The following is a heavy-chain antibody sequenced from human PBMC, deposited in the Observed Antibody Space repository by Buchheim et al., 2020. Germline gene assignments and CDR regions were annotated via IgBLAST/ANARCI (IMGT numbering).Heavy chain of an antibody. J-gene: IGHJ5*02. CDR1: GFIFSSHG. D-gene: IGHD4-23*01. Sequence: QVQLLESGGGVVQPGRSLRLSCAASGFIFSSHGMHWVRQAPGKGLEWVAVIWYDGTNKNYADSVKGRFTISRDNSKNTLFLQMSSLRTEDTAVYYCARGKLGVVTAFDAWGQGTL. V-gene: IGHV3-33*01. CDR2: IWYDGTNK. CDR3: ARGKLGVVTAFDA.